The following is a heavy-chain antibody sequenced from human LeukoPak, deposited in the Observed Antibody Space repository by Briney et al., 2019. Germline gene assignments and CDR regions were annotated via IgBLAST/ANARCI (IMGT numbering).Heavy chain of an antibody. V-gene: IGHV3-23*01. J-gene: IGHJ5*02. D-gene: IGHD2-21*02. CDR3: AKGQVVVVTARYNWFDP. CDR2: ISGSGGST. Sequence: GGSLRLSCAASGFTFSSYSMNWVRQAPGKGLEWVSAISGSGGSTYYADSVKGRFTISRDNSKNTLYLQMNSLRAEDTAVYYCAKGQVVVVTARYNWFDPWGQGTLVTVSS. CDR1: GFTFSSYS.